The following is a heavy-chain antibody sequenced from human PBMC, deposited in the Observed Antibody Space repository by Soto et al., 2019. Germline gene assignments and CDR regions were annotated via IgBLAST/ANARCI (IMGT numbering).Heavy chain of an antibody. CDR2: IIPIFGTT. D-gene: IGHD2-15*01. Sequence: SVKVSCKASGGTFSSYAISWVRQAPGQGLEWMGGIIPIFGTTNYAQKFQGRVTMTRNTSMSTAYMELSSLRSEDTAVYYCARGRRYCSGGSCYSYFDYWGQGTLVTVSS. CDR3: ARGRRYCSGGSCYSYFDY. V-gene: IGHV1-69*05. CDR1: GGTFSSYA. J-gene: IGHJ4*02.